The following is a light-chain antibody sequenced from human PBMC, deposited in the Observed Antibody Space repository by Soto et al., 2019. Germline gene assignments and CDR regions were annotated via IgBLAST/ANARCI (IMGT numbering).Light chain of an antibody. CDR1: QSISSY. J-gene: IGKJ4*01. CDR3: QQCYSAPR. Sequence: DIQMTQSPSSLSASVGDRVTITCRASQSISSYLNWYQQKPGKAPNLLIYAASSLQSGVPSRFSGSGSGTDFTLTISSLQPEDFATYYFQQCYSAPRFGGWPTVDIK. CDR2: AAS. V-gene: IGKV1-39*01.